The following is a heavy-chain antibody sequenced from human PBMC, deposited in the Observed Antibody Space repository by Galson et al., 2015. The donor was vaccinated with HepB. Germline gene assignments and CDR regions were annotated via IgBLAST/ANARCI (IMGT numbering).Heavy chain of an antibody. D-gene: IGHD1-1*01. J-gene: IGHJ6*02. Sequence: SLRLSCAASGLTFSTYWMNWVRQAPGKGLEWVAVIWYDGSNKYYADSVKGRFTISRDNSKNTLYLQMNSLRAEDTAVYYCARDLGQTGTTGRTKPYYYYGMDVWGQGTTVTVSS. CDR2: IWYDGSNK. CDR3: ARDLGQTGTTGRTKPYYYYGMDV. V-gene: IGHV3-33*08. CDR1: GLTFSTYW.